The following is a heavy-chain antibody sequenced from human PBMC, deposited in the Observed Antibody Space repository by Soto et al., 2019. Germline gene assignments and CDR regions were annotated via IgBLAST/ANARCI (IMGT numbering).Heavy chain of an antibody. CDR3: TREGSAPYYYCGMDA. CDR2: INTHNGNT. Sequence: GASVKVSCKASGYTFTTYGISWVRQAPGQGLEWLGWINTHNGNTNYAQNLQGRVIMTADTSTNTAYMELRSLRSDDTAIYYCTREGSAPYYYCGMDAWGQGTTVTAP. J-gene: IGHJ6*02. D-gene: IGHD3-10*01. CDR1: GYTFTTYG. V-gene: IGHV1-18*01.